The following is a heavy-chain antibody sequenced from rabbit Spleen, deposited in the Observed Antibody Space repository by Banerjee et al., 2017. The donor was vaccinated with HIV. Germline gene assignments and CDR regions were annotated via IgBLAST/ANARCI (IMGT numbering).Heavy chain of an antibody. CDR2: IYVGSSSNI. CDR1: GLSLSSKYW. CDR3: ARLFSYAGYAGFGYATLDYFNL. D-gene: IGHD7-1*01. Sequence: QSLEESGGDLVKPGASLTLTCTASGLSLSSKYWICWVRQAPGKGLEWIACIYVGSSSNIYYASWAKGRFTISKASSTTVTLQMTSLTAADTATYFCARLFSYAGYAGFGYATLDYFNLWGPGTLVTVS. J-gene: IGHJ4*01. V-gene: IGHV1S40*01.